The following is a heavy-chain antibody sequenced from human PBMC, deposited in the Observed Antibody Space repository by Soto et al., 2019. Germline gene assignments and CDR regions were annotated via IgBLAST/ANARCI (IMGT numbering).Heavy chain of an antibody. Sequence: PSETLSLTCTVSGGSISSGGYYWSWIRQHPGKGLEWIGYIYYSGSTYYNPSLKSRVTISVDTSKNQFSLKLSSVTAADTAVYYCARAGKKDTAMVTVDYWGQGTLVTVSS. CDR3: ARAGKKDTAMVTVDY. CDR1: GGSISSGGYY. CDR2: IYYSGST. V-gene: IGHV4-31*02. D-gene: IGHD5-18*01. J-gene: IGHJ4*02.